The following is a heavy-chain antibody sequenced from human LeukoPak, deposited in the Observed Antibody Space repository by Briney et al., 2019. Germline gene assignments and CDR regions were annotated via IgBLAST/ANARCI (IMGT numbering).Heavy chain of an antibody. D-gene: IGHD1-1*01. CDR1: EFTFSSYA. Sequence: GGSLRLSCEASEFTFSSYAMSWVRQAPGKGLEWASVISAGGSSTYKADSEKGRVTISRDNSKNTVYLQMNSLRAEDTAVYYCARGVRYNWNSGAFDMWGQGTKVTVSS. V-gene: IGHV3-23*01. J-gene: IGHJ3*02. CDR3: ARGVRYNWNSGAFDM. CDR2: ISAGGSST.